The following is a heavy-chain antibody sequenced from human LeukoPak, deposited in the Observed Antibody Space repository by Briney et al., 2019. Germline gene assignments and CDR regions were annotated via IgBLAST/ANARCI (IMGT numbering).Heavy chain of an antibody. CDR3: ASRESWSARSRIDY. CDR1: GGSFSGYY. V-gene: IGHV4-34*01. Sequence: SETLSLTCAVYGGSFSGYYWSWTRQPPGKGLEWIGEINHSGSTNYNPSLKSRVTISVDTSKNQFSLKLSSVTAADTAVYYCASRESWSARSRIDYWGQGTLVTVSS. D-gene: IGHD3-10*01. J-gene: IGHJ4*02. CDR2: INHSGST.